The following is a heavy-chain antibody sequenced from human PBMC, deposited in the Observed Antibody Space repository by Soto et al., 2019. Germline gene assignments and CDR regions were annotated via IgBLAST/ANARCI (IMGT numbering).Heavy chain of an antibody. J-gene: IGHJ6*02. D-gene: IGHD2-8*01. CDR1: GYSFTSYW. CDR2: IYPGDSDT. CDR3: ARHVRPRYYYYGMDV. V-gene: IGHV5-51*01. Sequence: PGESLKISCKGSGYSFTSYWIGWVRQMPGKGLAWMGIIYPGDSDTRYSPSFQGQVTISADKSISTAYLQWSSLKASDTAMYYCARHVRPRYYYYGMDVWGQGTTVTVSS.